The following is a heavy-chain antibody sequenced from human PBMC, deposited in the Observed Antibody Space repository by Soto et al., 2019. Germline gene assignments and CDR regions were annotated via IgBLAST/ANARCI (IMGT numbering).Heavy chain of an antibody. D-gene: IGHD2-15*01. Sequence: QVQLQESGPGLVKPSETLSLTCTVYGGSISSYYWSWIRQPPGKGLEWIGYIYYSGSTKYNPSLRSRVTISVDTSKNQFSLKLSSVTAADTAVYYCAREAVAHDAFDIWGQGTMVTVSS. V-gene: IGHV4-59*01. J-gene: IGHJ3*02. CDR3: AREAVAHDAFDI. CDR1: GGSISSYY. CDR2: IYYSGST.